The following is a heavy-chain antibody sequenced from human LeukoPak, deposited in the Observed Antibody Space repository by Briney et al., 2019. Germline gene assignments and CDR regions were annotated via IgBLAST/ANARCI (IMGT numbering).Heavy chain of an antibody. V-gene: IGHV3-30*04. Sequence: GGSLRLSCAASGFTFSSYAMHWVRQAPGKGLEWVAVISFDGSNKYYADSVKGRFTISRDNAKNSLSLQMNSLRVEDTAVYYCARLKAGNWGPGTLVTVS. J-gene: IGHJ4*02. CDR3: ARLKAGN. CDR1: GFTFSSYA. CDR2: ISFDGSNK.